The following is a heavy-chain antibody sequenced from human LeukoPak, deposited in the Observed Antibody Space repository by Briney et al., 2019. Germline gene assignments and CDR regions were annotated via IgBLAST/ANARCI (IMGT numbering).Heavy chain of an antibody. D-gene: IGHD2-2*01. CDR2: ISAYNGNT. CDR1: VYTFTSYG. Sequence: ASVKVSCKASVYTFTSYGISWVQQAPGQGLEWMGWISAYNGNTNYAQKLQGRVTMTTDTSTSTAYMELRSLRSDDTAVYYCARELGVVVPSANDYWGQGTLVTVSS. J-gene: IGHJ4*02. CDR3: ARELGVVVPSANDY. V-gene: IGHV1-18*01.